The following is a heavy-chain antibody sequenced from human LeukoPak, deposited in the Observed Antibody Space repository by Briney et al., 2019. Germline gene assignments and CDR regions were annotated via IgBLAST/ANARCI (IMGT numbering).Heavy chain of an antibody. CDR1: GFTFGDFG. CDR2: IRSRADGGTA. J-gene: IGHJ1*01. Sequence: GGSLRLSCTSSGFTFGDFGMNWLRQAPGKGLEWVGRIRSRADGGTAEYATAVEGRFTISRDDSTNTLYLHMSNVKTEDTAVYYCAKHIYGVVSIQQWGQGTLVTVSS. V-gene: IGHV3-15*01. CDR3: AKHIYGVVSIQQ. D-gene: IGHD3-3*01.